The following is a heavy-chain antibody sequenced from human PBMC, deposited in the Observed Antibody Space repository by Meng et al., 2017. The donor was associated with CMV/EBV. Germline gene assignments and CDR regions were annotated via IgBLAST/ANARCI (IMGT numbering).Heavy chain of an antibody. V-gene: IGHV1-69*02. Sequence: SVNVSCKASGGTFSSYTISWVRQAPGQGLEWMGRIIPILGIANYAQKFQGRVTITADKSTSTAYMELSSLRSEYTGAYYCARAGGYANWFDPWGQGTLVTVSS. CDR1: GGTFSSYT. J-gene: IGHJ5*02. CDR2: IIPILGIA. CDR3: ARAGGYANWFDP. D-gene: IGHD2-2*01.